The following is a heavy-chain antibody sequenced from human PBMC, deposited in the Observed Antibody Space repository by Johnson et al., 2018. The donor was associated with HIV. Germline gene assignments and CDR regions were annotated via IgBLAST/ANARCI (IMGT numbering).Heavy chain of an antibody. Sequence: QEQLVESGGGVVQPGRSLRLSCAASGFTFSSYGMHWVRQAPGKGLEWVAVISYDGSNKYYADSVKGRFTISRDNSKNTLYLQMNSLRAEDTAVYYCAKDVELHGAFDIWGQGTMVTVSS. V-gene: IGHV3-30*18. CDR3: AKDVELHGAFDI. CDR1: GFTFSSYG. J-gene: IGHJ3*02. CDR2: ISYDGSNK. D-gene: IGHD1-26*01.